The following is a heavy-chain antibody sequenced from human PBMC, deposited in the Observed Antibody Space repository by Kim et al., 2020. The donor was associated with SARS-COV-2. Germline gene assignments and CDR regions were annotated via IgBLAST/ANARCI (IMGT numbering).Heavy chain of an antibody. V-gene: IGHV1-69*13. D-gene: IGHD2-15*01. Sequence: SVKVSCKASGGTFSSYAISWVRQAPGQGLEWMGGIIPIFGTANYAQKFQGRVTITADESTSTAYMELSSLRSEDTAVYYCARGGDIAPKRYYYYYGMDVWGQGTTVTVSS. CDR2: IIPIFGTA. CDR1: GGTFSSYA. CDR3: ARGGDIAPKRYYYYYGMDV. J-gene: IGHJ6*02.